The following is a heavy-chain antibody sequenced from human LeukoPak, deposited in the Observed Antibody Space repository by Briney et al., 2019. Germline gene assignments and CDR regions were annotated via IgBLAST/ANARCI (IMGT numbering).Heavy chain of an antibody. V-gene: IGHV4-4*07. J-gene: IGHJ4*02. CDR2: ISSSGST. D-gene: IGHD2/OR15-2a*01. CDR3: GKDGRSSTPGY. CDR1: GGSINSYL. Sequence: SSETLSLTCTVSGGSINSYLWTWVRQPAGKGLEWIGRISSSGSTNYNPSLKSRVTMSVDTSKNHFSLKMSSVTAADTAVYYCGKDGRSSTPGYWGQGTPVTVSS.